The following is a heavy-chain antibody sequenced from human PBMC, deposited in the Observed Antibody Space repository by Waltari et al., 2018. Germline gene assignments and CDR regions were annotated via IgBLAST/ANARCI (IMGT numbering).Heavy chain of an antibody. CDR2: TYYRSRLYN. CDR1: GASVSSNSAA. CDR3: TRDPDYYDSDSGYYNWFDP. J-gene: IGHJ5*02. Sequence: VRLQQSGPGLVKPSQTLSLTCAISGASVSSNSAAWNWIRQSPSGGLEWLGRTYYRSRLYNDYAESVKSRININPDTSKNQFSLQLNSVTPEDTAVYYCTRDPDYYDSDSGYYNWFDPWGQGTLVTVSS. V-gene: IGHV6-1*01. D-gene: IGHD3-22*01.